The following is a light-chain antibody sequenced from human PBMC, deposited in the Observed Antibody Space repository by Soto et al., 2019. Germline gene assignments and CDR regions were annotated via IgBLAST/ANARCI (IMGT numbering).Light chain of an antibody. CDR1: QSISSW. CDR2: DAS. Sequence: DIQMTQSPSTLSSSVGDRVTIACRASQSISSWLAWYQQKPGQAPKLLIYDASQLETGVPSKFSGSGSGTDFTFTINNLQAEDIGTYYCQHYNSLPITFGQGTRLEIK. V-gene: IGKV1-5*01. J-gene: IGKJ5*01. CDR3: QHYNSLPIT.